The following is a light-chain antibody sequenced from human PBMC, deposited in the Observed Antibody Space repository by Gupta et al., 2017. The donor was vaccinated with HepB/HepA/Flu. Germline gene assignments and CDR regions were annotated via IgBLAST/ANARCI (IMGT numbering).Light chain of an antibody. CDR3: STYTSIITVV. CDR2: DVS. Sequence: QSALTQPASVSGSPGQSIPISCTGTSSDVGGYNYVSWYQQHPGKAPKLIIYDVSHRPSWVSDRFSGSKAGNTASRTIAGRQAEDEGDYYCSTYTSIITVVFGGGTKLTVL. CDR1: SSDVGGYNY. V-gene: IGLV2-14*03. J-gene: IGLJ3*02.